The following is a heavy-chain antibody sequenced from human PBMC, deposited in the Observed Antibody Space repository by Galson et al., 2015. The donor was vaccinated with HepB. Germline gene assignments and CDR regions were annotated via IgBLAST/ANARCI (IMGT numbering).Heavy chain of an antibody. V-gene: IGHV3-23*01. CDR3: AKTSRPYEPGTYSYYYAMDV. Sequence: SLRLSCAASGFTFGSYAMSWVRQAPGKGLEWVSTISGSGGSTYYADSVKGRFTISRDNSKNTLYLRMNSLRAEDTAVYYCAKTSRPYEPGTYSYYYAMDVWGQGTTVTVSS. D-gene: IGHD1-1*01. J-gene: IGHJ6*02. CDR1: GFTFGSYA. CDR2: ISGSGGST.